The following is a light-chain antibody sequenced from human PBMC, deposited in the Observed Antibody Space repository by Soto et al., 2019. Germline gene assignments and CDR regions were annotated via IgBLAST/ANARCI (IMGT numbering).Light chain of an antibody. CDR1: QGINNY. V-gene: IGKV1-16*02. J-gene: IGKJ4*01. CDR3: QQYNSYPLP. Sequence: DIQMTQSPSSLSASVGDRVTITCRASQGINNYVAWFQQKPENAPKSLIYAASSLQSGAPSKFSGSGSGTEYTLTSSSLQPEHSATNYCQQYNSYPLPFGGGTRVEI. CDR2: AAS.